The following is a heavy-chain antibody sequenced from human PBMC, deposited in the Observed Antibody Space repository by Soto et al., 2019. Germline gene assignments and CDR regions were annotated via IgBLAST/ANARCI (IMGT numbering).Heavy chain of an antibody. D-gene: IGHD1-26*01. V-gene: IGHV1-18*01. CDR1: GYTLNNFG. CDR2: IDAYNGNT. J-gene: IGHJ5*02. Sequence: GASVKVSCKATGYTLNNFGISWVRQAPGQGLEWMGWIDAYNGNTNYAQKLQGRVTMTTDTSTSTAYMELRSLTSDDSAIYYCARGWDHNWFDPWGQGTLVTVSS. CDR3: ARGWDHNWFDP.